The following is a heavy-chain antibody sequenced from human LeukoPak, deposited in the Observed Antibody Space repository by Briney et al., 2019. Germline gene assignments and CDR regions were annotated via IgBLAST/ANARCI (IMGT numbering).Heavy chain of an antibody. J-gene: IGHJ5*02. CDR1: GYTFTNYY. CDR2: VDPADGET. Sequence: GASVKVSCKASGYTFTNYYMHWVQQAPGKGLEWMGRVDPADGETIYAEKFQGRVTIIADTSTDTVYMELSSLRSEDTAVYYCATFIRGGFDPWGQGTLVTVSS. CDR3: ATFIRGGFDP. D-gene: IGHD3-10*01. V-gene: IGHV1-69-2*01.